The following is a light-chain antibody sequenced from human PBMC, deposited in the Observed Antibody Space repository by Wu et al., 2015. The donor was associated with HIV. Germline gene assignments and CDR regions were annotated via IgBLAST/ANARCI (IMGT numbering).Light chain of an antibody. CDR1: LDIGSE. CDR3: QQGKSYPNT. CDR2: AAS. Sequence: DIQMTQSPSSVSASVGDRVIITCRASLDIGSELGWYQQKPGEVPRLLIHAASGLEPGVPSRFAGSKSGRQFTLTISDLQSVDFAIYYCQQGKSYPNTFGQGTIVGMK. J-gene: IGKJ1*01. V-gene: IGKV1-12*01.